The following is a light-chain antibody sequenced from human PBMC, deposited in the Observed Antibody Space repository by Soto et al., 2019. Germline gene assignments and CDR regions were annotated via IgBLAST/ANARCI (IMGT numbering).Light chain of an antibody. CDR2: EAT. V-gene: IGLV2-23*02. CDR3: CSYAGSSNV. Sequence: QSVLTQPASASGSPGQSITISCNGTTADVGSSKFVSWYQQHPGKAPKLILYEATKRPAGVSNRFSGSKSGNTASLTISGLQPEDEADYYCCSYAGSSNVFGTGTKVTVL. J-gene: IGLJ1*01. CDR1: TADVGSSKF.